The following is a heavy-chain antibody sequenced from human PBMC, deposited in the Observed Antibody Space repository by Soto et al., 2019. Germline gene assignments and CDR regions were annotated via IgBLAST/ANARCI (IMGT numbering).Heavy chain of an antibody. CDR3: ARYPRTYYYGSGSYEFDY. CDR2: ISSSSSYI. CDR1: GFTFSSYS. V-gene: IGHV3-21*01. J-gene: IGHJ4*02. Sequence: GGSLRLSCAASGFTFSSYSMNWVRQAPGKGLEWVSSISSSSSYIYYADSVKGRFTISRDNAKNSLYLQMNSLRAEDTAVYYCARYPRTYYYGSGSYEFDYWGQGTLVTVSS. D-gene: IGHD3-10*01.